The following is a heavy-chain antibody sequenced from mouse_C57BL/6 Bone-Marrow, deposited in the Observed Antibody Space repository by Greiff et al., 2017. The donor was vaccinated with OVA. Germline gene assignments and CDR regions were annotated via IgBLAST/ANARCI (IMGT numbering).Heavy chain of an antibody. V-gene: IGHV5-9-1*02. CDR3: TMDGYYAMDY. CDR1: GFTFSSYA. D-gene: IGHD1-1*02. J-gene: IGHJ4*01. Sequence: EVQWVESGEGLVKPGGSLKLSCAASGFTFSSYAMSWVRQTPEKRLEWVAYISSGGDYLYYADTVKGRFTISRANARNTLYLQIIRLKSDATALYYCTMDGYYAMDYWGQGTSVTVSS. CDR2: ISSGGDYL.